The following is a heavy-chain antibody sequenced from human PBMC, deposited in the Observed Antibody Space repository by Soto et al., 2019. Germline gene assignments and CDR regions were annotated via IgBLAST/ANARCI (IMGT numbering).Heavy chain of an antibody. J-gene: IGHJ5*02. CDR2: ISSSGSTI. CDR3: ARVVSLLVNWFDP. Sequence: GGSLRLSCAASGFTFSDYYMSWIRQAPGKGLEWVSYISSSGSTIYYADSVKGRFTISRDNAKNSLYLQMNSLRAEDTAVYYCARVVSLLVNWFDPWGQGTLVTVSS. CDR1: GFTFSDYY. V-gene: IGHV3-11*01.